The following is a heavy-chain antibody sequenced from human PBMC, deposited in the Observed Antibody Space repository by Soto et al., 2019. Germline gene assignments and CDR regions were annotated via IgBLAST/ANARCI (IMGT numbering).Heavy chain of an antibody. Sequence: SETLSLTCTVSGGSISSGGYYWSWIRQPPGKGLEWIGYIYYSGSTNYNPSLKSRVTISVDTSKNQFSLKLSSVTAADTAVYYCARVDTATEGFDYWGQGTLVTVSS. V-gene: IGHV4-61*08. D-gene: IGHD5-18*01. CDR3: ARVDTATEGFDY. CDR1: GGSISSGGYY. J-gene: IGHJ4*02. CDR2: IYYSGST.